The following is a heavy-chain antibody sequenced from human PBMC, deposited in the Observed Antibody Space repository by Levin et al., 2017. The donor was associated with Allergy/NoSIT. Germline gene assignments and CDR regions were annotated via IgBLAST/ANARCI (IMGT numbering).Heavy chain of an antibody. CDR3: AKGKEEDY. CDR1: GLTFSRYG. V-gene: IGHV3-30*18. D-gene: IGHD3-10*01. Sequence: GGSLRLSCAASGLTFSRYGMHWFRQAPGKGLEWVAVIAYDGSNKYYADSVKGRFTISRDNSKNTLYLQMDGLRAEDTAIYYCAKGKEEDYWGQGTLVTVSS. J-gene: IGHJ4*02. CDR2: IAYDGSNK.